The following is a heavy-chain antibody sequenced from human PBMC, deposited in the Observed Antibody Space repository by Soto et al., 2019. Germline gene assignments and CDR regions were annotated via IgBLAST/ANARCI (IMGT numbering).Heavy chain of an antibody. CDR2: ISYDGGKK. CDR1: GFTLSYYG. Sequence: QVQLVESGGGVVQPGKSLRLSCAASGFTLSYYGMHWVRQAPGKGLEWVAVISYDGGKKEYAESVNGRFTISRDSSKNTLFLQVNSLRTEDTGVYYCATGIGRDGYTSGLDWGQGTLVTVSS. J-gene: IGHJ4*02. D-gene: IGHD5-12*01. V-gene: IGHV3-30*03. CDR3: ATGIGRDGYTSGLD.